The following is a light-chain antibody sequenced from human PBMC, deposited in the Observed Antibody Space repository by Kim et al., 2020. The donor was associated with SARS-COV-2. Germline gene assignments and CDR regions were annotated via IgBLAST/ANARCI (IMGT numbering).Light chain of an antibody. Sequence: AAGKSARITCGGNNIGRRSVHVYQQKPGQAPVLVVYDDSDRPSGIPERFSGSNSENTATLTISRVEAGDEADYYCQVWDSSSDHVVFGGGTQLTVL. CDR1: NIGRRS. V-gene: IGLV3-21*03. CDR2: DDS. CDR3: QVWDSSSDHVV. J-gene: IGLJ2*01.